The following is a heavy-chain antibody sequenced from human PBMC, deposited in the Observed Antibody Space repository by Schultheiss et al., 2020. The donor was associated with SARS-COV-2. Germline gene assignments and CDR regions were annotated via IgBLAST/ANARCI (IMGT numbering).Heavy chain of an antibody. D-gene: IGHD5-18*01. V-gene: IGHV1-2*06. CDR2: INPNSGGT. Sequence: ASVKVSCKASGYTFTSYDINWVRQATGQGLEWMGRINPNSGGTNYAQKFQGRVTMTRDTSISTAYMELSRLRSDDTAVYYCARGLDTARNYYYGMDVWGQGTTVTVSS. CDR1: GYTFTSYD. CDR3: ARGLDTARNYYYGMDV. J-gene: IGHJ6*02.